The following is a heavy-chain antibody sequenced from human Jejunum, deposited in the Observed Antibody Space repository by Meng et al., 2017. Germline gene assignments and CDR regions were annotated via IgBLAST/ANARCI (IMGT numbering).Heavy chain of an antibody. CDR2: IYPGDSDT. V-gene: IGHV5-51*01. CDR3: ARRDWGCSSTSCYPYYYYGMDV. Sequence: GGSLRLSCKGSGYSFASYWIGWVRQMPGKGLEWMGIIYPGDSDTRYSPSFQGQVTISADKSISTAYLQWSSLKASDTAMYYCARRDWGCSSTSCYPYYYYGMDVWGHGTTVTVSS. D-gene: IGHD2-2*01. CDR1: GYSFASYW. J-gene: IGHJ6*02.